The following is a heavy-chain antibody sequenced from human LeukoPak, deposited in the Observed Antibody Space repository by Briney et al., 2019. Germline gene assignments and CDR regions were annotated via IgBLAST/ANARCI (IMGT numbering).Heavy chain of an antibody. CDR2: ISAYNGNT. V-gene: IGHV1-18*01. Sequence: ASVKVSCKASGYTFTSYGISWVRQAPGQGLEWMGWISAYNGNTNYAQKLQGRVTMTTDTSTSTAYMELRSLGSDDTAVYYCARLSIAVAGTPADFDYWGQGTLVTVSS. CDR3: ARLSIAVAGTPADFDY. J-gene: IGHJ4*02. CDR1: GYTFTSYG. D-gene: IGHD6-19*01.